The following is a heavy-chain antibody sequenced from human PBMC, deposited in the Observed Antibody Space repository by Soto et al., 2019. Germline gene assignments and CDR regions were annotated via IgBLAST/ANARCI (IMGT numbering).Heavy chain of an antibody. CDR1: GYTFTTHP. J-gene: IGHJ4*02. CDR2: INAGNGDT. CDR3: ARDGYCSGGSCYGGLVDY. D-gene: IGHD2-15*01. Sequence: QVHLVQSGAEVKKPGASVKVSCKASGYTFTTHPIHWVRQAPGQSLEWMGWINAGNGDTKYSQKFQGRVTITRDTSASTVYMELSRLRSEDTAVYYCARDGYCSGGSCYGGLVDYWGQGTLVTVSS. V-gene: IGHV1-3*01.